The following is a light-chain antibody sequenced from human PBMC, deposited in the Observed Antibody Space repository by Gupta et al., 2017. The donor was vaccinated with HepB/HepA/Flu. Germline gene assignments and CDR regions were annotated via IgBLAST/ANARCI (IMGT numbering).Light chain of an antibody. CDR1: SSDVGGYNY. Sequence: QSALTQPPSTSGSPGPSVTISCTGTSSDVGGYNYVFWYQHHPGKAPKLMIYDVYHRPAGVPDRFSGSKSGNTASLTVSGLQAEDDADYYCSSYAGSDKLVFGGGTKVTVL. CDR2: DVY. J-gene: IGLJ3*02. CDR3: SSYAGSDKLV. V-gene: IGLV2-8*01.